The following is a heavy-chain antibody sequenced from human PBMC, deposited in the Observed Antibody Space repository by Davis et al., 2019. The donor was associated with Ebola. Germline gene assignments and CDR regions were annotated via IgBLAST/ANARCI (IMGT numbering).Heavy chain of an antibody. Sequence: ASVKVSCKASGYTFTSYYIHWVRQAPGQGLEWLGLINPSGGSATYTQTFQGRVTMTRDTSTSTVYMELSSLRSEDTAIYYCARGLGSSGYYAYWGQGTLVTVSS. J-gene: IGHJ4*02. CDR2: INPSGGSA. CDR3: ARGLGSSGYYAY. D-gene: IGHD3-22*01. V-gene: IGHV1-46*01. CDR1: GYTFTSYY.